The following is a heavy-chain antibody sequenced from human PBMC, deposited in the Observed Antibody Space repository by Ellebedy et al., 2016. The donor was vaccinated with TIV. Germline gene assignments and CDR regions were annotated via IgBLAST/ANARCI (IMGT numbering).Heavy chain of an antibody. CDR3: AKDSGVVVPEAFDI. Sequence: GESLKISCAASGFTFPNYAMTWVRQDPGKGLEWVSAISDSGGRTYYADSVKGRFTMSRDNSKNTLYLQMNSLRAEDTAVYYCAKDSGVVVPEAFDIWGQGTMVTVSS. CDR2: ISDSGGRT. J-gene: IGHJ3*02. V-gene: IGHV3-23*01. CDR1: GFTFPNYA. D-gene: IGHD2-15*01.